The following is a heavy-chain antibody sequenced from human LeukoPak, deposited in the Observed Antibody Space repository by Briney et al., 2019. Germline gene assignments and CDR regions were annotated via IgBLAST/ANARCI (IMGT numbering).Heavy chain of an antibody. D-gene: IGHD5-18*01. J-gene: IGHJ4*02. CDR1: GGSISSYY. Sequence: PSETLSLTCTVSGGSISSYYWSWIRQPPGKGLEWIGYIYYSGSTNYNPSLKSRVTISVDTSKNQFSLKLSSVTAADTAVYYCARHLHSYGYHSYWGQGTLVTVSS. V-gene: IGHV4-59*08. CDR3: ARHLHSYGYHSY. CDR2: IYYSGST.